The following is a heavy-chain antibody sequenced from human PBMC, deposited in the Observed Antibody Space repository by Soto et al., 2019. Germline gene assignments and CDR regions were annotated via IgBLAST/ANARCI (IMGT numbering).Heavy chain of an antibody. CDR1: GGSISSGGYY. CDR3: AGSRRFMVRGYTN. Sequence: SETLSLTCTVSGGSISSGGYYWSWIRQHPGKGLEWIGYIYYSGSTNYNPSLKSRVTISVDTSKNQFSLKLSSVTAADTAVYYCAGSRRFMVRGYTNWGQGTLVTVSS. J-gene: IGHJ4*02. D-gene: IGHD3-10*01. CDR2: IYYSGST. V-gene: IGHV4-31*03.